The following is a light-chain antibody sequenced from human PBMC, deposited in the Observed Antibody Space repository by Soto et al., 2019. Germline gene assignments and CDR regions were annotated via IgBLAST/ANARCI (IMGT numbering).Light chain of an antibody. CDR3: SSYAGSNNLV. V-gene: IGLV2-8*01. J-gene: IGLJ2*01. CDR1: SSDVGGHNY. CDR2: EVS. Sequence: QSALTQPPSASGSPGQSVTISCTGTSSDVGGHNYGSWYQEHPGKAPKLMIYEVSQRPSGVPDRFSGSKSGNTASLTVSGLQAEDEADYYCSSYAGSNNLVFGGGTKLTVL.